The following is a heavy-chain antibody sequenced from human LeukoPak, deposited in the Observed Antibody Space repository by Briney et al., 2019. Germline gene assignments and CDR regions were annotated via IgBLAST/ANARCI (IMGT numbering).Heavy chain of an antibody. D-gene: IGHD2-2*01. CDR1: GFTFSTYV. CDR2: ISYDGSDR. CDR3: ARAEGQYCSSTSCFARQGY. J-gene: IGHJ4*02. Sequence: PGGSLRLSCAASGFTFSTYVMHWVRPAPGKGLEWVAVISYDGSDRYYADSVKGRFTISRDNSKNTLYLQMNSLRAEDTAVYYCARAEGQYCSSTSCFARQGYWGQGALVTVSS. V-gene: IGHV3-30*04.